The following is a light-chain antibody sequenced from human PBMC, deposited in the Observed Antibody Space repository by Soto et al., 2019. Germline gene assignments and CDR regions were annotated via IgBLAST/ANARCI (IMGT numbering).Light chain of an antibody. CDR1: QSVGGSS. J-gene: IGKJ1*01. Sequence: ETVLTQSPGTLSLYPGERATVSCRASQSVGGSSLAWYQQRPGQAPRLLIYDTSKRATGIPDRFSGSGSGTDFTLTISRLEPEDFAVYYCQQYQNSPRTFGQGT. CDR3: QQYQNSPRT. CDR2: DTS. V-gene: IGKV3-20*01.